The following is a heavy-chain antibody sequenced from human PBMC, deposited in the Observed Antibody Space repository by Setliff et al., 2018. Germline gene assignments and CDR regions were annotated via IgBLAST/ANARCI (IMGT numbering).Heavy chain of an antibody. CDR3: TTAPLAAASTC. D-gene: IGHD6-13*01. V-gene: IGHV3-48*01. CDR2: ISSSSSSSI. CDR1: GFTFSSYS. Sequence: GGSLRLSCAASGFTFSSYSMNWVRQAPGKGLEWVSYISSSSSSSIYYADSVKGRFTISRDDSKNTLYLQMNSLKTEDTAVYYCTTAPLAAASTCWGQGTLVTVSS. J-gene: IGHJ4*02.